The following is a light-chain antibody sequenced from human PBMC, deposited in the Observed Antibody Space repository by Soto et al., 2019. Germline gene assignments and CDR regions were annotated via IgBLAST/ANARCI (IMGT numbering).Light chain of an antibody. V-gene: IGKV3-20*01. Sequence: EIVLTQSPGTLSLSPGERATLSCRASQSVSSSYLAWYQQKPGQAPRLLIYGASSRATGIPDRFSGSGSGTDCTLTSSRLEPADFAVYYGQQDGSSPPGWTGGQGNKVEIK. CDR2: GAS. J-gene: IGKJ1*01. CDR3: QQDGSSPPGWT. CDR1: QSVSSSY.